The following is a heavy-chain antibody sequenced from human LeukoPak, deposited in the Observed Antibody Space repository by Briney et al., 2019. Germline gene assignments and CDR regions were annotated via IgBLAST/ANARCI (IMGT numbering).Heavy chain of an antibody. Sequence: ASVEVSCKASGYTFTSYGISWVRQAPGQGLEWMGWISAYNGNTNYAQKLQGRVTMTTDTSTSTAYMELRSLRSDDTAVYYCARDLGYSSSWYQRGYYFDYWGQGTLVTVSS. CDR2: ISAYNGNT. CDR3: ARDLGYSSSWYQRGYYFDY. D-gene: IGHD6-13*01. V-gene: IGHV1-18*01. J-gene: IGHJ4*02. CDR1: GYTFTSYG.